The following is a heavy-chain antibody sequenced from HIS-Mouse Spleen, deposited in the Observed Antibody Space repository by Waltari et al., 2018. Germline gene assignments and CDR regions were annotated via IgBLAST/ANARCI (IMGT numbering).Heavy chain of an antibody. V-gene: IGHV4-31*02. CDR3: ARSPYYDFWSGYSDNWFDP. J-gene: IGHJ5*02. CDR2: IYYSGST. D-gene: IGHD3-3*01. Sequence: WSWIRQHPGKGLEWIGYIYYSGSTYYNPSLKSRVTISVDTSKNQFSLKLSSVTAADTAVYYCARSPYYDFWSGYSDNWFDPWGQGTLVTVSS.